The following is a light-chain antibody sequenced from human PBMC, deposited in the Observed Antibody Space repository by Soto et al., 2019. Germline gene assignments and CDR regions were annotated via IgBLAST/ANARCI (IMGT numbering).Light chain of an antibody. V-gene: IGKV3-20*01. Sequence: EIVLTQSPGTLSLSPGERATLSCRASQSVSSSYLAWYQQKPGQAPRLLIYGASSRATGIPDRFSGSGSGTDFTLTISRLEPEDFAVYYCQQYNNWPPVMYTFGQGTKLEIK. CDR2: GAS. J-gene: IGKJ2*01. CDR3: QQYNNWPPVMYT. CDR1: QSVSSSY.